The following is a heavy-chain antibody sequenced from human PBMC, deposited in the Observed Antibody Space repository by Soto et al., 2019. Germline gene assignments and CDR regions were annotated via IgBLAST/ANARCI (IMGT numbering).Heavy chain of an antibody. CDR2: ISGSGGST. CDR1: GFTFSSYA. D-gene: IGHD6-13*01. CDR3: AKNPISSWWYYSYMDV. Sequence: EVQLLESGGGLVQPGGSLRLSCAASGFTFSSYAMSWVRQAPGKGLEWVSAISGSGGSTYYADSVKGRFTISRDNSKNTLYLQMNSLRAEDTAVYYCAKNPISSWWYYSYMDVWGKGTTVTVSS. V-gene: IGHV3-23*01. J-gene: IGHJ6*03.